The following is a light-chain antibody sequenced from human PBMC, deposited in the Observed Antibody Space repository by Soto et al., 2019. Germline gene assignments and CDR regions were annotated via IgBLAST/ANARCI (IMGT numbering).Light chain of an antibody. CDR3: QQSYRTPPIT. V-gene: IGKV1-39*01. CDR2: AAY. Sequence: DIQMTQSPSSLSAAVVDRSTITCRGSQSISSYLNWYQQKPGKAPKLLIYAAYSLQSGVPSRFSGSGSGTDFTLTISSLQPEDFATYYCQQSYRTPPITFGQGTRLEIK. CDR1: QSISSY. J-gene: IGKJ5*01.